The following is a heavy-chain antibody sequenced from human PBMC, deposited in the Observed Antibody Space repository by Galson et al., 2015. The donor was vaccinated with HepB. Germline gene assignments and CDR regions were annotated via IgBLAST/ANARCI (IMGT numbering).Heavy chain of an antibody. V-gene: IGHV3-48*02. CDR3: AREANWGFLGGGRTGAFDI. Sequence: SLRLSCAASGFTFSSYSMNWVRQAPGKGLEWVSYISSSSSTIYYAGSVKGRFTISRDNAKNSLYLQMNSLRDEDTAVYYCAREANWGFLGGGRTGAFDIWGQGTMVTVSS. CDR1: GFTFSSYS. D-gene: IGHD7-27*01. J-gene: IGHJ3*02. CDR2: ISSSSSTI.